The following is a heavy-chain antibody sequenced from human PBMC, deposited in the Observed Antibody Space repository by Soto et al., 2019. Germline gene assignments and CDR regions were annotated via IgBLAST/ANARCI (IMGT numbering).Heavy chain of an antibody. CDR2: IDGSGRNT. J-gene: IGHJ4*02. V-gene: IGHV3-23*01. D-gene: IGHD2-21*02. CDR3: AKDGGSVCSGGPCYFQAPDY. Sequence: EVQLLESGGGLVQPGGSLRLSCAASGFTFSSYAMRWVRQAPGKGLEWVSGIDGSGRNTYYADSVKGRFTISRDNSKNTLSVQMDSVRVEDTALYYCAKDGGSVCSGGPCYFQAPDYWGQGTLVTVSS. CDR1: GFTFSSYA.